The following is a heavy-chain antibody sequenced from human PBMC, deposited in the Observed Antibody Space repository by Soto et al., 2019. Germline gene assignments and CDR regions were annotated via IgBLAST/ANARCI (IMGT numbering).Heavy chain of an antibody. Sequence: QVQLVQSGAEVKKPGASVKVSCKASGYTFSSYAINWVRQAPGQRLEWMGWINVVNGNTKYSQKFQDRVTVTSDTSASTAYMELSSLRSEDTAVYYYATDSSGNWFDPWGQGTLVTVSS. J-gene: IGHJ5*02. CDR3: ATDSSGNWFDP. CDR1: GYTFSSYA. V-gene: IGHV1-3*01. CDR2: INVVNGNT. D-gene: IGHD4-4*01.